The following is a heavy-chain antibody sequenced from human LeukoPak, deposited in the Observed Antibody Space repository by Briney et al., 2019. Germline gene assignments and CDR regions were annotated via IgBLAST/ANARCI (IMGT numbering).Heavy chain of an antibody. CDR3: TTGFAWSRPIHYYDSSGPDY. V-gene: IGHV3-15*01. Sequence: EAGGSLRLSCAASGFTFSSYEMNWVRLAPGKGLEWVGRIKSKTDGGTTDYAAPLKGRFTISRDDSKNTLYLQMNSLKTEDTAVYYCTTGFAWSRPIHYYDSSGPDYWGQGTLVTVSS. CDR2: IKSKTDGGTT. CDR1: GFTFSSYE. D-gene: IGHD3-22*01. J-gene: IGHJ4*02.